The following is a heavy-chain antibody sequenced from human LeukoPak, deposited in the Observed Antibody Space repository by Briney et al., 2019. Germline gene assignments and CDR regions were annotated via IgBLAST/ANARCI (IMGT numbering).Heavy chain of an antibody. J-gene: IGHJ3*02. CDR1: GCTFSSYA. CDR2: ISYDGSNK. CDR3: AKGIAAAGVDAFDI. V-gene: IGHV3-30*04. D-gene: IGHD6-13*01. Sequence: GGSLRLSCAASGCTFSSYAMHWVRQAPGKGLEWVAVISYDGSNKYYADSVKGRFTISRDNSKNTLYLQMNSLRAEDTAVYYCAKGIAAAGVDAFDIWGQGTMVTVSS.